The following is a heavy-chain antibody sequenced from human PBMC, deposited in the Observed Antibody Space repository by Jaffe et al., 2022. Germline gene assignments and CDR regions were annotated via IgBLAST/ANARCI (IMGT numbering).Heavy chain of an antibody. V-gene: IGHV3-23*01. D-gene: IGHD4-17*01. CDR2: ISGSGGST. CDR3: AKGGDYGDLYYYYYYMDV. CDR1: GFTFSSYA. Sequence: EVQLLESGGGLVQPGGSLRLSCAASGFTFSSYAMSWVRQAPGKGLEWVSAISGSGGSTYYADSVKGRFTISRDNSKNTLYLQMNSLRAEDTAVYYCAKGGDYGDLYYYYYYMDVWGKGTTVTVSS. J-gene: IGHJ6*03.